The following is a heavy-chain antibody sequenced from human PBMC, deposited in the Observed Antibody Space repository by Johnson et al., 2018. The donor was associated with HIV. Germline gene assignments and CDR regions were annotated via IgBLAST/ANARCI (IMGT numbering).Heavy chain of an antibody. V-gene: IGHV3-23*04. CDR2: ISGSGGST. Sequence: EVQLVESGGGLVQPGGSLRLSCAASGFTFSSYAMSWVRQAPGKGLEWVSAISGSGGSTSYADSVKGRFTISRDNSKNTLYLQMNSLRAEDTAVYYCAKDPIVLVVYAISAFDIWGQGTMVTVSS. D-gene: IGHD2-8*02. CDR1: GFTFSSYA. J-gene: IGHJ3*02. CDR3: AKDPIVLVVYAISAFDI.